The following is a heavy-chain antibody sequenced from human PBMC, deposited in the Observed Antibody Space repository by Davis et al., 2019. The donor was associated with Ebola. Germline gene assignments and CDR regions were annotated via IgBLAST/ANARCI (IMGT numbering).Heavy chain of an antibody. V-gene: IGHV1-3*01. CDR3: ARNKKVVTSNYFDY. CDR2: INAGNGNT. Sequence: AASVTVSCKASGYTFTSYAMHWVRQAPGQRREWMGWINAGNGNTKYSQKFQGRVTITRDTSASTAYMELSSLRSEDTAVYYCARNKKVVTSNYFDYWGQGTLVTVSS. D-gene: IGHD2-21*02. CDR1: GYTFTSYA. J-gene: IGHJ4*02.